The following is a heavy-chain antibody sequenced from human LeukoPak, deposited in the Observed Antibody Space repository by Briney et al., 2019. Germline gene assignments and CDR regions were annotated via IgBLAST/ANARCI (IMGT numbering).Heavy chain of an antibody. CDR2: ISASGGST. CDR3: VKGAGYSRNYFDY. CDR1: GFTFSSYA. Sequence: GGSLRLSCAASGFTFSSYAMNRVRQAPGKGLEWVSGISASGGSTYYADSVKGRFTISRDNSKNTLYLQMHSLRAEDTAVYYCVKGAGYSRNYFDYWGQGTLVTVSS. D-gene: IGHD3-22*01. V-gene: IGHV3-23*01. J-gene: IGHJ4*02.